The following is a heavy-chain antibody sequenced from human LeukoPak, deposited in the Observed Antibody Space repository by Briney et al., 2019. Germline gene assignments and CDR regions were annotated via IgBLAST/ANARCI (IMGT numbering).Heavy chain of an antibody. J-gene: IGHJ5*02. CDR3: ARESLTWLQSRTSWFDP. V-gene: IGHV4-34*01. CDR1: GGSFSGYY. D-gene: IGHD5-24*01. Sequence: SETLSLTCAVYGGSFSGYYWSWIRQPPGKGLEWIGEINHSGSTNYNPSLKSRVPIPVDTSKNQFSLKLSSVTAADTAVYYCARESLTWLQSRTSWFDPWGQGTLVSVSS. CDR2: INHSGST.